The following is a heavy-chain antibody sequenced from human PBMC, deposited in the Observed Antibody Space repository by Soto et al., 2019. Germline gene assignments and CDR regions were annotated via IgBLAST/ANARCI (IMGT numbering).Heavy chain of an antibody. CDR1: GYTFSNYA. CDR3: ATSRISIAVAGETEYYFDY. Sequence: VASVKVSCKGSGYTFSNYAISWVRQAPGQGLEWMGWINVYNGNTKYAQKFQGWVTMTRDTSISTAYMELSRLRSDDTAVYYCATSRISIAVAGETEYYFDYWGQGTLVTVSS. J-gene: IGHJ4*02. V-gene: IGHV1-18*01. D-gene: IGHD6-19*01. CDR2: INVYNGNT.